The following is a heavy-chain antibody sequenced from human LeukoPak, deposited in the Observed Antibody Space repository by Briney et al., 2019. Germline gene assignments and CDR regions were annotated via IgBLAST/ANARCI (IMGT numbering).Heavy chain of an antibody. Sequence: PSETLSLTCTVSGYSISSGYYWGWIRQPPGQGLEWIGSIYHSGSTYYNPSLKSRVTISVDTSKNQFSLKLSSVTAADTAVYYCARGQRHWNDVWGHWFDPWGQGTLVTVSS. V-gene: IGHV4-38-2*02. CDR3: ARGQRHWNDVWGHWFDP. J-gene: IGHJ5*02. D-gene: IGHD1-1*01. CDR2: IYHSGST. CDR1: GYSISSGYY.